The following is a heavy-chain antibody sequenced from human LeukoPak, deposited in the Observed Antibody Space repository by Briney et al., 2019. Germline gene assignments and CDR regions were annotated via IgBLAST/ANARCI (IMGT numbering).Heavy chain of an antibody. Sequence: SQTLSLTCTVSGGSISSGGYYWSWIRQHPGKGLEWSGYIYYSGSTYYNPSLKSRVTISVDTSKNQFSLKLSSVTAADTAVYYCARDVWNDYGDYGYFDLWGRGTPVTVSS. CDR2: IYYSGST. CDR1: GGSISSGGYY. V-gene: IGHV4-31*03. J-gene: IGHJ2*01. CDR3: ARDVWNDYGDYGYFDL. D-gene: IGHD4-17*01.